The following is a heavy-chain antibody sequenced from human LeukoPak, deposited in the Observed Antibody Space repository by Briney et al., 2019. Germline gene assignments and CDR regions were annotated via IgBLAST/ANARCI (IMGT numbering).Heavy chain of an antibody. J-gene: IGHJ1*01. CDR2: IYYSGST. Sequence: GSLRLSCAASGFTFSNYAMSWVRQAPGKGLEWIGYIYYSGSTNYNPSLKSRVTISVDTSKNQFSLKLSSVTAADTAVYYCARTYVVGSFHFQHWGQGTLVTVSS. CDR3: ARTYVVGSFHFQH. D-gene: IGHD2-21*01. V-gene: IGHV4-59*01. CDR1: GFTFSNYA.